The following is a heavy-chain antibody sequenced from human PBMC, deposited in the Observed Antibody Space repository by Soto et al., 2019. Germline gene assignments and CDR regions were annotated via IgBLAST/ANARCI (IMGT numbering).Heavy chain of an antibody. Sequence: QVQLVQSGAEVKKPGASVKVSCKAPRYIFTAYFMHLVRQAPGQGLEWMGWINPNNGATHYGLSFQGWVTMTRDTSISTAYMELSSLRSEDTAVYYCASDDPGARFDTWGQGTLVIVYS. V-gene: IGHV1-2*04. CDR2: INPNNGAT. CDR1: RYIFTAYF. D-gene: IGHD1-1*01. J-gene: IGHJ5*02. CDR3: ASDDPGARFDT.